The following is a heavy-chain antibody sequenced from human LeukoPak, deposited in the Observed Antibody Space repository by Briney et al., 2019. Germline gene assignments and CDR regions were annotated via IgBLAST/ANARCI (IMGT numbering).Heavy chain of an antibody. V-gene: IGHV4-34*01. CDR2: INHSGST. D-gene: IGHD2-2*01. Sequence: SETLSLTCAVYGGSFSGYYWSSIRQPPGKGLEWIGEINHSGSTNYNPSLKSRVTISVDTSKNQFSLKLSSVTAADTAVYYCARVRYCSSTSCPWNYYYMDVWGKGTTVTVSS. CDR3: ARVRYCSSTSCPWNYYYMDV. J-gene: IGHJ6*03. CDR1: GGSFSGYY.